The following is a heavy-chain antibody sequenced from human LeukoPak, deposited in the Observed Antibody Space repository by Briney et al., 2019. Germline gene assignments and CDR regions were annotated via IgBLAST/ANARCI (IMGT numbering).Heavy chain of an antibody. D-gene: IGHD3-16*02. J-gene: IGHJ6*03. CDR2: INHSGST. CDR3: ASQKTYYDYVWGSYRYYYYMDV. V-gene: IGHV4-34*01. Sequence: SETLSLTCAVYGGSFSGYYWSWIRQPPGKGLEWIGEINHSGSTNYNPSLKSRVTISVDTSKNRFSLKLSSVTAADTAVYYCASQKTYYDYVWGSYRYYYYMDVWGKGTTVTVSS. CDR1: GGSFSGYY.